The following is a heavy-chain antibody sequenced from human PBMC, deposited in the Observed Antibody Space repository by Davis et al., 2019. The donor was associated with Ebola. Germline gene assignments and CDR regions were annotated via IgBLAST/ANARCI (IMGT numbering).Heavy chain of an antibody. CDR1: GFTFSSYP. V-gene: IGHV3-23*01. CDR2: GTSADT. CDR3: AKDTSNIWFDI. Sequence: PGGSLRLSCAASGFTFSSYPIHWVRQAPGKGLEWVSTYGTSADTYYADSVKGRFTISRDNSKNTLYLQMNGLRVEDTAIYYCAKDTSNIWFDIWGQGTMVTVSS. D-gene: IGHD1-26*01. J-gene: IGHJ3*02.